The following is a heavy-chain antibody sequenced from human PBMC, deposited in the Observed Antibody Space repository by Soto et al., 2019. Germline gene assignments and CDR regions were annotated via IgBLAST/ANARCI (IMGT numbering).Heavy chain of an antibody. J-gene: IGHJ4*02. CDR1: GFTFSDFA. CDR2: LSGSGGTV. CDR3: AKDGVATLSPYYFDS. D-gene: IGHD5-12*01. Sequence: GGSLRLSCAASGFTFSDFAMSWVRQAPGKGLEWVSTLSGSGGTVNYADSVKGRFAISRDNSIHTLYLHMNSLKPEDTALYYCAKDGVATLSPYYFDSWGQGTLVTVSS. V-gene: IGHV3-23*01.